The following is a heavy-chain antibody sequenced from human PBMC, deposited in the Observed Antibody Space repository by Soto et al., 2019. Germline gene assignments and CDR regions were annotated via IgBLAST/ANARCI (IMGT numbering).Heavy chain of an antibody. CDR1: GFTFSSYE. V-gene: IGHV3-48*03. Sequence: GGSLRLSCAASGFTFSSYEMNWVRQAPGKGLEWVSYISSSGSTIYYADSVKGRFTISRDNAKNSLYLQMNSLRAEDTAVYYCARPRIRDGMDAWGQGTTVTVSS. CDR3: ARPRIRDGMDA. J-gene: IGHJ6*02. CDR2: ISSSGSTI.